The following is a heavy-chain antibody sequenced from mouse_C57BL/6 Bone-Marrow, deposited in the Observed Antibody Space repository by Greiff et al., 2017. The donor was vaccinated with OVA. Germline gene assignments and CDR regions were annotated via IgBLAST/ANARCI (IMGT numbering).Heavy chain of an antibody. CDR1: GFTFSSYG. J-gene: IGHJ3*01. V-gene: IGHV5-6*01. D-gene: IGHD2-5*01. Sequence: DVLLVESGGDLVKPGGSLKLSCAASGFTFSSYGMSWVRQTPDKRLEWVATISSGGSYTYYPDSVKGRFTISRDNAKNTLYLQMSSLKSEDTAMYYCARQGDYYSNYVWFAYWGQGTRVTVSA. CDR3: ARQGDYYSNYVWFAY. CDR2: ISSGGSYT.